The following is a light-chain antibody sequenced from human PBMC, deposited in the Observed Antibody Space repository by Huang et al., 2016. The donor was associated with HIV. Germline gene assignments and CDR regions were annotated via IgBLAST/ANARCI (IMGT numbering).Light chain of an antibody. J-gene: IGKJ4*01. CDR3: QQLNTYPPT. CDR2: AAS. V-gene: IGKV1-9*01. Sequence: IQLTQSPSSLSASIGYRVTITCRASQDITSYLAWYQQKPGRAPNLLIYAASTLQSGVPSRFSGGGSGTDFTLTISSLQPEDFASYYCQQLNTYPPTFGGGTKVEI. CDR1: QDITSY.